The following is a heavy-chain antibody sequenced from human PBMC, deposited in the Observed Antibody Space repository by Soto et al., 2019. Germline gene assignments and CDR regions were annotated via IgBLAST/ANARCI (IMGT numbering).Heavy chain of an antibody. J-gene: IGHJ4*02. CDR1: GFTFSSYG. V-gene: IGHV3-30*18. CDR2: ISYDGSNK. Sequence: PGRSLGLSCAASGFTFSSYGMHWVRQAPGKGLEWVAVISYDGSNKYYADSVKGRFTISRDNSKNTLYLQMNSLRAEDTAVYYCAKDYFTCSSSWPTFDYWGQGTLVTVSS. CDR3: AKDYFTCSSSWPTFDY. D-gene: IGHD6-13*01.